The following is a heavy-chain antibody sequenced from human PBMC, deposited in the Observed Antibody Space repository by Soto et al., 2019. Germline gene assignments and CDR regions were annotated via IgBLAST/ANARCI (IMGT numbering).Heavy chain of an antibody. D-gene: IGHD6-13*01. CDR2: TKHRPENFAT. J-gene: IGHJ4*02. V-gene: IGHV3-72*01. Sequence: EVQLVESGGGLVQPGGSLRLSCAASGFTLSDHYMDWVRQAPGKGLEWVGRTKHRPENFATHYAASVEGRFTISRDDSKKLLYLQMNSRKTEDTAVYYCVTWMSAVGYWGQGTLVTVAS. CDR3: VTWMSAVGY. CDR1: GFTLSDHY.